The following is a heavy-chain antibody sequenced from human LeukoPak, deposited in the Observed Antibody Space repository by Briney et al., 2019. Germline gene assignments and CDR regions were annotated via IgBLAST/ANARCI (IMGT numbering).Heavy chain of an antibody. J-gene: IGHJ4*02. D-gene: IGHD2-15*01. Sequence: SDTLSHTRALYGGLFSVYHWRWTPPPPGKGLEWSGEINHSGSTNYNPSLKSRVTISVDTSKNQFSLKLSSVTAADTAVYYCASTRVMGGSCYDYWGLGTLVTVSS. CDR3: ASTRVMGGSCYDY. CDR1: GGLFSVYH. CDR2: INHSGST. V-gene: IGHV4-34*01.